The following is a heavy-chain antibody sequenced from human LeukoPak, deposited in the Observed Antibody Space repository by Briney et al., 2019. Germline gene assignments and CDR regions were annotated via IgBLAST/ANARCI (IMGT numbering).Heavy chain of an antibody. CDR3: ARDLAAAGYFDY. CDR1: GGSISSRTYY. V-gene: IGHV4-39*06. Sequence: PSETLSLTCTVSGGSISSRTYYWGWIRQPPGKGLEWIGSIHYSGSTYYNSSLKSRVTMSVDTSKNQFALKLSSVTAADTAVYYCARDLAAAGYFDYWGQGTLVTVSS. CDR2: IHYSGST. D-gene: IGHD6-13*01. J-gene: IGHJ4*02.